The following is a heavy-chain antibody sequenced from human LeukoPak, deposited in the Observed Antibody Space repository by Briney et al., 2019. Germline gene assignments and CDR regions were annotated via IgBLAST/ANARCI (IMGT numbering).Heavy chain of an antibody. Sequence: GGSLRLSCAASGFTFTSYGMHWVRQAPGKGLEWVAVIWYDGSNKDYVDSVKGRFTISRDNAKNSLYLQMNSLRAEDTAVYYCAREWGYDRTLFDSWGQGALVTVSS. CDR1: GFTFTSYG. J-gene: IGHJ4*02. CDR2: IWYDGSNK. D-gene: IGHD3-22*01. V-gene: IGHV3-33*01. CDR3: AREWGYDRTLFDS.